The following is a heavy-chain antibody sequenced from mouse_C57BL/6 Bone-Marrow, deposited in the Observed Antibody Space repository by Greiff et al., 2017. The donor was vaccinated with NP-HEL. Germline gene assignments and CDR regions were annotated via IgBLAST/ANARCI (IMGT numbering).Heavy chain of an antibody. Sequence: VQLQQSGPVLVKPGASVKMSCKASGYTFTDYYMNWVKQSHGKSLEWIGVINPYNGDTSYNQKFKGKATLTVDKSSSTAYMELNSLTSVDSAVYYCARLITTVLGYAMDYWGQGTSVTVSS. D-gene: IGHD1-1*01. J-gene: IGHJ4*01. CDR1: GYTFTDYY. CDR3: ARLITTVLGYAMDY. V-gene: IGHV1-19*01. CDR2: INPYNGDT.